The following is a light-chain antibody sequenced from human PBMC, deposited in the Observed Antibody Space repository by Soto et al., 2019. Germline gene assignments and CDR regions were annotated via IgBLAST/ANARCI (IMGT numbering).Light chain of an antibody. CDR3: QQYNIWPWT. V-gene: IGKV3-15*01. J-gene: IGKJ1*01. CDR1: QSVSNN. Sequence: EIVMTQSPATLSVSPGERATVSCRASQSVSNNLAWYQYKPGQAPSLLIYGASTRATGIPARFSGSGSGTEFTLTISSLQSEDFAVYYCQQYNIWPWTFGQGTKVDIK. CDR2: GAS.